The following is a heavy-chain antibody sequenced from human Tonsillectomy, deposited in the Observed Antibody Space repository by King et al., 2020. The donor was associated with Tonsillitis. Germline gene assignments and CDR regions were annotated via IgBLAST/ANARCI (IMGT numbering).Heavy chain of an antibody. V-gene: IGHV4-4*07. J-gene: IGHJ3*02. CDR1: GGSISSNY. CDR2: ISTSGST. D-gene: IGHD4-17*01. CDR3: ARENTVTGGRSFDI. Sequence: QLQESGPGLVKPSETLSLTCSVSGGSISSNYWTWIRPPAGKGLEWIGRISTSGSTNYNPSLKSRVTMSVDTSKNQFSLKLSSVTAADTAVYYCARENTVTGGRSFDIWGQGTMVTVSS.